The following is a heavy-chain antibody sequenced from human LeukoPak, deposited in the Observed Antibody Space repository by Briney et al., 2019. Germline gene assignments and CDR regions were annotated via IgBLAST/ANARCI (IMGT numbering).Heavy chain of an antibody. Sequence: GGSLRLSCTASGFTFGDYAMSWFRQAPGKGLEWVGFIRSKAYSGTTEYAASVKGRFTISRDNSKNTLYLQMNSLRAEDTAVYYCAKDKPAMVPTYYYYYMDVWGKGTTVTISS. CDR3: AKDKPAMVPTYYYYYMDV. CDR1: GFTFGDYA. J-gene: IGHJ6*03. V-gene: IGHV3-49*03. D-gene: IGHD5-18*01. CDR2: IRSKAYSGTT.